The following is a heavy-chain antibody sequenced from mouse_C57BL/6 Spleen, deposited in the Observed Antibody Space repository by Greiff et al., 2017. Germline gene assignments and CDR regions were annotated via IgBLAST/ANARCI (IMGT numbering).Heavy chain of an antibody. CDR2: INPNNGGT. Sequence: EVKLVESGPELVKPGASVKIPCKASGYTFTDYNMDWVKQSHGKSLEWIGDINPNNGGTIYNQKFKGKATLTVDKSSSTAYMELRSLTSEDTAVYYCARRSDGSSYGYFDVWGTGTTVTVSS. V-gene: IGHV1-18*01. D-gene: IGHD1-1*01. CDR3: ARRSDGSSYGYFDV. CDR1: GYTFTDYN. J-gene: IGHJ1*03.